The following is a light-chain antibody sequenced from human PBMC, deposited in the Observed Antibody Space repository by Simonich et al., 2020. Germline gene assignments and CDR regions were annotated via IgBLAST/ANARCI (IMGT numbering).Light chain of an antibody. Sequence: DIVMTQSPLSLPVTPGEPASISCRSSQSLLHSNVYNYLDWYLQNPGQSPQLMIYLGSNRASGVPDRFSGSGSGTDFTLKISRVEAEDVGVYYCMQALQTPFTFGPGTKVDIK. V-gene: IGKV2-28*01. J-gene: IGKJ3*01. CDR3: MQALQTPFT. CDR1: QSLLHSNVYNY. CDR2: LGS.